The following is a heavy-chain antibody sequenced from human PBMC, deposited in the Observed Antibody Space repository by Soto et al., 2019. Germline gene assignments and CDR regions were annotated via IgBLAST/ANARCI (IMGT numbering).Heavy chain of an antibody. CDR1: GFTFSHYE. Sequence: EAQLVESGGGLVQPGGSLRLSCAASGFTFSHYEMHWVRQAPGKGLAYVSGISNNGAHTDYAKSVKGRFTISRDNSENTLYLQMGSLRAEDMALYYCASRGYGSRWPNVYMDVWGKGTTVTVSS. D-gene: IGHD6-13*01. CDR2: ISNNGAHT. J-gene: IGHJ6*03. V-gene: IGHV3-64*01. CDR3: ASRGYGSRWPNVYMDV.